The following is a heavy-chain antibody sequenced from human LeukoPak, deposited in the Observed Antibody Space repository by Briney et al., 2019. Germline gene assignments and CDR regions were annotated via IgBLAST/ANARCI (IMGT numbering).Heavy chain of an antibody. V-gene: IGHV1-24*01. Sequence: APVRASCKVSRYTLTESSMHSVRQATGNGLEWMGGFDPEDGETIYAQKFQGRVNMTEDTSTDTAYMELSSLRSEETAVYHCATLTYYYDSSGSYYFDYWGQGTLVTVSS. D-gene: IGHD3-22*01. CDR3: ATLTYYYDSSGSYYFDY. CDR1: RYTLTESS. J-gene: IGHJ4*02. CDR2: FDPEDGET.